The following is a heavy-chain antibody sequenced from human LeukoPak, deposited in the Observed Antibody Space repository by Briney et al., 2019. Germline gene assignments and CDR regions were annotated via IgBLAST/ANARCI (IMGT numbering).Heavy chain of an antibody. CDR2: INHSGST. J-gene: IGHJ4*02. CDR3: ATYGGSDY. V-gene: IGHV4-34*01. CDR1: GGSFSGYY. Sequence: SETLSLTCAVYGGSFSGYYWSWIRQPPGKGPEWIGEINHSGSTNYNPSLKSRVTISVDTSKNQFSLKLSSVTAADTAVYYCATYGGSDYWGQGTLVTVSS. D-gene: IGHD4/OR15-4a*01.